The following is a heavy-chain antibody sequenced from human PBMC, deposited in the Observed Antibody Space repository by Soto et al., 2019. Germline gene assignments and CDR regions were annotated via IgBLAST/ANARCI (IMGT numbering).Heavy chain of an antibody. J-gene: IGHJ6*02. D-gene: IGHD6-13*01. Sequence: QVQLVQSGAEVKQSGASVKVSCKASGYDFTAYDINWVRQASGQGLEWMGWMNPINGATGSARRCQGRVSVTRNTATGTAYLELTSLRSDDTAVYYCGRGPSPRAPAGGTPYYYARDVWGQGTTVTVSS. CDR3: GRGPSPRAPAGGTPYYYARDV. CDR1: GYDFTAYD. CDR2: MNPINGAT. V-gene: IGHV1-8*02.